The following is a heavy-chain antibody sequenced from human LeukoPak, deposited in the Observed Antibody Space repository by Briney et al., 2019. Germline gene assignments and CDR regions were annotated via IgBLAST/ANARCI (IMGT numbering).Heavy chain of an antibody. Sequence: GGSLRLSCVVSGFTVSSNYMSWVRQAPGKGLEWVSVLYSGGNTYHADSVKGRFTISRDNSKNTLYLQMNSLRAEDTAVYYCARQLGGSGSYWGQGTLVTVSS. J-gene: IGHJ4*02. V-gene: IGHV3-53*01. CDR1: GFTVSSNY. CDR3: ARQLGGSGSY. D-gene: IGHD3-10*01. CDR2: LYSGGNT.